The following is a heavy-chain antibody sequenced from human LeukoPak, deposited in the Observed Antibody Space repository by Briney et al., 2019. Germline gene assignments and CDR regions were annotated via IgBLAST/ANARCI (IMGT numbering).Heavy chain of an antibody. D-gene: IGHD2-15*01. J-gene: IGHJ1*01. CDR1: GYTFTSYY. V-gene: IGHV1-46*01. CDR2: INPSGGST. Sequence: EASVKVSCKASGYTFTSYYMHWVRQAPGQGLEWMGIINPSGGSTSYAQKFQGRVTMTRDTSTSTVYMELSSLRSEDTAVYYCAREDIVGYFTQKKYFQHWGQGTWSPSPQ. CDR3: AREDIVGYFTQKKYFQH.